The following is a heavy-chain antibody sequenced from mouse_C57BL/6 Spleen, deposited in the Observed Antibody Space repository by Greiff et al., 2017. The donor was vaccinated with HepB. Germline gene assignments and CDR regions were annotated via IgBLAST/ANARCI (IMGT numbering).Heavy chain of an antibody. V-gene: IGHV1-69*01. CDR3: ASYGNTGFAY. J-gene: IGHJ3*01. CDR1: GYTFTSYW. Sequence: VLLQQPGAELVMPGASVKLSCKASGYTFTSYWMHWVKQRPGQGLEWIGEIDPSDSYTNYNQKFKGKSTLTVDKSSSTAYMQLSSLTSEDSAVYYCASYGNTGFAYWGQGTLVTVSA. CDR2: IDPSDSYT. D-gene: IGHD2-1*01.